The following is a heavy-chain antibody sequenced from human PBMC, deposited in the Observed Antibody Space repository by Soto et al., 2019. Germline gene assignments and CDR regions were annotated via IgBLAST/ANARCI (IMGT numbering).Heavy chain of an antibody. CDR3: AKSTDIYYGEFDP. CDR2: ISWNSGSI. J-gene: IGHJ5*02. CDR1: GFTFDDYA. V-gene: IGHV3-9*01. Sequence: EVQLVESGGGLVQPGRSLRLSCAASGFTFDDYAMHWVRQAPGKGLEWVAGISWNSGSIGYADSVKGRFTISRDNAKNSLYLQMNSLRDEDTALYYCAKSTDIYYGEFDPWGQGTLVTVSS. D-gene: IGHD3-9*01.